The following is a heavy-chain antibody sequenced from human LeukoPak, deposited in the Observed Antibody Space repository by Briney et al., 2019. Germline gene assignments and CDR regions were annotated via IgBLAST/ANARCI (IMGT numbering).Heavy chain of an antibody. CDR3: ARDAWLVGATNLYYFDH. Sequence: ASVKVSCKASEYTFTDYYMHWVRQAPGQGLEWMGWINPNSGGTKYAQKFQGRVTMTRDPSISTAYMELSRLRFDDTAVYYCARDAWLVGATNLYYFDHWGQGTLVTVSS. CDR1: EYTFTDYY. J-gene: IGHJ4*02. V-gene: IGHV1-2*02. CDR2: INPNSGGT. D-gene: IGHD1-26*01.